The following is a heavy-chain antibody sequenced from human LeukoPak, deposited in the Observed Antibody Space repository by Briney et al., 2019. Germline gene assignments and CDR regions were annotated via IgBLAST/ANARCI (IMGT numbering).Heavy chain of an antibody. Sequence: PSETLSLTCTVSGGSISSHYWSWIRQTPGKGLEWIGYIYYSGSTNYNPSLKSRVTISVDTSKNQFSLKLSSVTAADTAVYYCARGLPTVTTYPWFDHWGQGTLVTVSS. J-gene: IGHJ5*02. CDR3: ARGLPTVTTYPWFDH. CDR2: IYYSGST. CDR1: GGSISSHY. D-gene: IGHD4-17*01. V-gene: IGHV4-59*11.